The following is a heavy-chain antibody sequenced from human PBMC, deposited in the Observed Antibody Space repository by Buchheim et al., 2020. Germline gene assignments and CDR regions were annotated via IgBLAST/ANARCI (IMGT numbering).Heavy chain of an antibody. CDR2: ISGSGGST. Sequence: EVQLLESGGGLIQSGGSLRLSCAASGFTFSSYALNWVLQAPGRGLEWVSSISGSGGSTYYADSVRGRFTISRDNSKNTLYLQMNSLRAEDTAIYYCSKGFRANGDYFSFDYWGQGTL. J-gene: IGHJ4*02. CDR1: GFTFSSYA. D-gene: IGHD4-17*01. CDR3: SKGFRANGDYFSFDY. V-gene: IGHV3-23*01.